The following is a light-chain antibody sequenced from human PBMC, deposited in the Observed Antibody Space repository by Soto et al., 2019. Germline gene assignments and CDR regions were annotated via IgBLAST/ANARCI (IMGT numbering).Light chain of an antibody. V-gene: IGLV2-11*01. CDR1: SSDVGTYNY. J-gene: IGLJ1*01. CDR2: DVS. CDR3: CSYAGSYTHYV. Sequence: QSALTQPRSVSGSPGQSVTISCTGTSSDVGTYNYVSWYQQHPGKAPKLLIYDVSKRPSGVPDRFSGSKSGNTASLTISGLQAEDEAYYYCCSYAGSYTHYVFGTGTKVTVL.